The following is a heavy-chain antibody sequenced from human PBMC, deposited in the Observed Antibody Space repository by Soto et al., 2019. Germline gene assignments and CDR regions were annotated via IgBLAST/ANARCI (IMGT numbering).Heavy chain of an antibody. CDR3: ARGRYSSGWLYDAFDI. D-gene: IGHD6-19*01. V-gene: IGHV1-8*01. J-gene: IGHJ3*02. Sequence: ASVKVSCKASGYTFTSYDINWVRQATGQGLEWMGWMNPNSGNTGYAQKFQGRVTMTRNTSISTAYIELSSLRSEDTAVYYCARGRYSSGWLYDAFDIWGQGTMVTVSS. CDR1: GYTFTSYD. CDR2: MNPNSGNT.